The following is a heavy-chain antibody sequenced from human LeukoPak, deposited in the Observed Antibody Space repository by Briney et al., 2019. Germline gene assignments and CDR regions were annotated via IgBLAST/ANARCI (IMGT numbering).Heavy chain of an antibody. CDR3: ASYTMANFDH. CDR1: GGSISSYY. V-gene: IGHV4-59*01. CDR2: IYYSGST. D-gene: IGHD3-10*01. Sequence: SETLSLTCTVSGGSISSYYWSWIRQPPGKGLEWIGYIYYSGSTNYNPSLKSRVTISVDTSKNQFSLKLSSVTAADTAVYYCASYTMANFDHWGQGTLVTVSS. J-gene: IGHJ4*02.